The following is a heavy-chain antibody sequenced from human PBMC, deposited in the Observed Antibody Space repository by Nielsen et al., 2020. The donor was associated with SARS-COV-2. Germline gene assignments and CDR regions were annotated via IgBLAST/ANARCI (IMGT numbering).Heavy chain of an antibody. CDR2: IFHGGST. Sequence: LETLSLTCTVSGGSITSHTWWSWVRQPPGKGLEWIGHIFHGGSTTYSPSLMSRVTMSVDKSNNQFSLKLTSVTAADTAVYYCARLSGYCDTSDCFAGDSWGHGTLVTVPS. V-gene: IGHV4-4*02. CDR1: GGSITSHTW. J-gene: IGHJ5*01. D-gene: IGHD2-15*01. CDR3: ARLSGYCDTSDCFAGDS.